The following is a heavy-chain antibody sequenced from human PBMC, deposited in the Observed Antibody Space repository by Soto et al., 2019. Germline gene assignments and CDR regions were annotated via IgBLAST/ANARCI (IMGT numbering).Heavy chain of an antibody. CDR1: GYTFTSYD. Sequence: QVQLVQSGAEVKKPGASVKVSCKASGYTFTSYDINWVRQATGQGLEWMGWMNPNSGNTGYAQKFQGRVTMTRNTSISTAYMELSSPRSEDTAVYYCARGNWYYDFWSGYYSNLRFDYWGQGTLVTVSS. CDR3: ARGNWYYDFWSGYYSNLRFDY. J-gene: IGHJ4*02. CDR2: MNPNSGNT. V-gene: IGHV1-8*01. D-gene: IGHD3-3*01.